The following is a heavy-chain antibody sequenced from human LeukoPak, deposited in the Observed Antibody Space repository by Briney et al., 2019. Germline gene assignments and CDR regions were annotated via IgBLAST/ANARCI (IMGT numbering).Heavy chain of an antibody. CDR2: INPNSGGT. D-gene: IGHD3-3*01. CDR3: ARVDAYYDFWSGTYGMDV. J-gene: IGHJ6*02. CDR1: GYTFTGYY. Sequence: GASVKVSCKASGYTFTGYYMHWVRQAPRQGLEWMGWINPNSGGTNYAQKFQGRVTMTRDTSISTAYMELSRLRSDDTAVYYCARVDAYYDFWSGTYGMDVWGQGTTVTVSS. V-gene: IGHV1-2*02.